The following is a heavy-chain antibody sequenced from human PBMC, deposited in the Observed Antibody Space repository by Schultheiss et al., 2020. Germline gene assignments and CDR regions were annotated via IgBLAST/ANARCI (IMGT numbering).Heavy chain of an antibody. V-gene: IGHV3-30*18. D-gene: IGHD1-26*01. Sequence: GGSLRLSCAASGFTFSSYAMYWVRLAPGKGLEWVAIISNDENNKYYGESMRGRITISIDNSKNTLYLQMNSLRPEDTAVYYCAKEGAVGAGGHHYYYMDVWGKGTTVTVSS. J-gene: IGHJ6*03. CDR2: ISNDENNK. CDR1: GFTFSSYA. CDR3: AKEGAVGAGGHHYYYMDV.